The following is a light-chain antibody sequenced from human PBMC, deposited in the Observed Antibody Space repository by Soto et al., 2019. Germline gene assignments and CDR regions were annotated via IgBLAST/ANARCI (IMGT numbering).Light chain of an antibody. Sequence: QSVLTQPASVSGSPGQSITISCTGTSSDVGGYNHVSWYQQHPGKAPKLMIYDVSNRPSGVSNRFSGSKSGNTASLTISGLQAEDEADYSCSSYTSSSTYVFGTGTKVTVL. CDR3: SSYTSSSTYV. V-gene: IGLV2-14*01. CDR2: DVS. CDR1: SSDVGGYNH. J-gene: IGLJ1*01.